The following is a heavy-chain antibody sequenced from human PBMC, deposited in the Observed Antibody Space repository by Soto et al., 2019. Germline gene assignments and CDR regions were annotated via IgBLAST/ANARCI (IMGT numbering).Heavy chain of an antibody. V-gene: IGHV3-30-3*01. CDR1: GFTFSPYT. Sequence: QVQLVESGGGVVQPGRSLRLSCAASGFTFSPYTMHWVRQTPGKGLEWVAVISNDGDDKDYADSVKGRFTVSRDNSKSTLYLQMSSLRAEDTALYYCAKDLGGIWAFDIWGQGTMVTVSS. CDR2: ISNDGDDK. CDR3: AKDLGGIWAFDI. D-gene: IGHD3-16*01. J-gene: IGHJ3*02.